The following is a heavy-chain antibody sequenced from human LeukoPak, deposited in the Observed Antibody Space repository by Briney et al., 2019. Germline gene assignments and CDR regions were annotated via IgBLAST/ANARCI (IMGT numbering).Heavy chain of an antibody. CDR1: GYTFTSYD. CDR3: AAVLYSSNLAWFDP. V-gene: IGHV1-8*01. CDR2: MNPNSGNT. D-gene: IGHD6-13*01. Sequence: ASVKVSCKASGYTFTSYDINWVRQATGQGLEWMGWMNPNSGNTGYAQKFQGRVTMTRNTSISTAYMELNSLISEDTAVYYCAAVLYSSNLAWFDPWGQGTLVTVSS. J-gene: IGHJ5*02.